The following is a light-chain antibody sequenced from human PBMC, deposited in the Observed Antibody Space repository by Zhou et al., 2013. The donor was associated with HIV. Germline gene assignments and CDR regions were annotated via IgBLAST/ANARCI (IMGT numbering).Light chain of an antibody. J-gene: IGKJ2*01. CDR3: QQYNNWPPHT. V-gene: IGKV3-20*01. Sequence: EIVLTQSPGTLSLSPGERVTLSCRVSQSVSSTSLAWYQQIPGQAPRLLIYGASSRATGIPDRFSGSGSGTDFTLTISSLQSEDFAVYYCQQYNNWPPHTFGQGTKLEIK. CDR2: GAS. CDR1: QSVSSTS.